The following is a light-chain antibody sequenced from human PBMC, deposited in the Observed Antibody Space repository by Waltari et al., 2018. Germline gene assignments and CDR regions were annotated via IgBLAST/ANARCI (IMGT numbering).Light chain of an antibody. Sequence: DIVMTQSPDSLAVSLGERATINCKSSQSVLHSSNNKNYLAWYQQKPGQPPKRLIYWASTRESGVPDRFSGSGSGTDLTLTISSLQAEDVAVYYCQQYYSTCQFGQGTKVEIK. CDR3: QQYYSTCQ. V-gene: IGKV4-1*01. CDR1: QSVLHSSNNKNY. CDR2: WAS. J-gene: IGKJ1*01.